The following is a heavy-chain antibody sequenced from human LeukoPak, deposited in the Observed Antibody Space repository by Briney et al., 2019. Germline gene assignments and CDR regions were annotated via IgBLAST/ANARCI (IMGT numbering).Heavy chain of an antibody. V-gene: IGHV3-23*01. CDR2: ISGSGGST. Sequence: GGSLRLSCAASGFTFSSYAMSWVRQAPGKGLEWVSAISGSGGSTYYADSVKGRSTISRDNSKNTLYLQMNSLRAEDTAVYYCAKDFGGRRRFLEWLLDYWGQGTLVTVSS. D-gene: IGHD3-3*01. J-gene: IGHJ4*02. CDR3: AKDFGGRRRFLEWLLDY. CDR1: GFTFSSYA.